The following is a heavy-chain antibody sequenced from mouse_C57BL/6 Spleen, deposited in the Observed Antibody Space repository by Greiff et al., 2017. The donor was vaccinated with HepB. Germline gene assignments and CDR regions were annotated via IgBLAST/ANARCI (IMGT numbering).Heavy chain of an antibody. J-gene: IGHJ1*03. V-gene: IGHV1-50*01. CDR1: GYTFTSYW. CDR2: IDPSDSYT. Sequence: VQLQQPGAELVKPWASVKLSCKASGYTFTSYWMQWVKQRPGQGLEWIGEIDPSDSYTNYNQKFKGKATLTVDTSSSTAYMQLSSLTSEDSAVYYCARGVTTYWYFDVWGTGTTVTVSS. CDR3: ARGVTTYWYFDV. D-gene: IGHD2-2*01.